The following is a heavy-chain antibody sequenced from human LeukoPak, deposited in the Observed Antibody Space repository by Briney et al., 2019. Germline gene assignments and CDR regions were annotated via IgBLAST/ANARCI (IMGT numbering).Heavy chain of an antibody. V-gene: IGHV3-30*18. CDR3: AKSDSSGPDY. D-gene: IGHD6-19*01. Sequence: GGSLRLSCAASGFTFSSYGMHWVRQAPGKGLEWVAVISYDGSNKYYADSVKGRFTISRDNSKNTLYLQMNSLRAEDTAVYYCAKSDSSGPDYWGQGTLVTVSS. J-gene: IGHJ4*02. CDR2: ISYDGSNK. CDR1: GFTFSSYG.